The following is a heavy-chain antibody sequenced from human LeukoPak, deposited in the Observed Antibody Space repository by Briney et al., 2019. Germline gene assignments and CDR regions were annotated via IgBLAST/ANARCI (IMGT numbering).Heavy chain of an antibody. V-gene: IGHV4-39*01. D-gene: IGHD7-27*01. CDR3: ARHNWEYYFDY. J-gene: IGHJ4*02. CDR2: IYYSGST. Sequence: PSETLSLTCTVSGGSISSSSYYWGWIRQPPGKGLEWIVSIYYSGSTYYNPSLKSRVTISVDTSKNQFSLKLSSVTAADTAVYYCARHNWEYYFDYWGQGTLVTVSS. CDR1: GGSISSSSYY.